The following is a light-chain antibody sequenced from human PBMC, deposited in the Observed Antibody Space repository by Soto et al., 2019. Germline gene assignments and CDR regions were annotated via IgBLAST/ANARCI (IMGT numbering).Light chain of an antibody. J-gene: IGLJ1*01. Sequence: HSALTQPPSASGSPGQSVTISCTGTSSDVGGYHYVSGYQQHPGKVPKLMVYEVNKRPSGVPDRFSSSKSGNTAPLTVAGLKAEDEAEYYCTSYAGGNHVLGTRSKLTLL. V-gene: IGLV2-8*01. CDR1: SSDVGGYHY. CDR3: TSYAGGNHV. CDR2: EVN.